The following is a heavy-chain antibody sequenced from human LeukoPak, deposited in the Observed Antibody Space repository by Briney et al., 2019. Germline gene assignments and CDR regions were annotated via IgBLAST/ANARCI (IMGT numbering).Heavy chain of an antibody. V-gene: IGHV3-33*01. CDR2: IWYDGSNK. CDR3: AREGGPYRPLDY. Sequence: TGGSLRLSCAASGFTFSSYGMHWVRQAPGKGLEWVAVIWYDGSNKYYADSVKGRITISRDNSKNTLYLQMNSLRAEDTAVYYCAREGGPYRPLDYSGQGTLVTVSS. CDR1: GFTFSSYG. J-gene: IGHJ4*02.